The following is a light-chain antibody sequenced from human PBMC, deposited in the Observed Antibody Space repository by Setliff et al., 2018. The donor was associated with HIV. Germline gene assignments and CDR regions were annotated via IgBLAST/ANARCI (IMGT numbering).Light chain of an antibody. Sequence: QSALTQPPSASGAPGQSVTISCTGSSSDVGAYNYVSWYQQYPGKAPKLMIFEVSKRPSGVPDPFSGSKSGTPASLTVSLLQAEDEAASYCSSYAGTTKSVFGTGTKVTV. CDR3: SSYAGTTKSV. J-gene: IGLJ1*01. CDR2: EVS. V-gene: IGLV2-8*01. CDR1: SSDVGAYNY.